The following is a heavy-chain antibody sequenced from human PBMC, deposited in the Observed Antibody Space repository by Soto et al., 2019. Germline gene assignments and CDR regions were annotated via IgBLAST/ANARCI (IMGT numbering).Heavy chain of an antibody. CDR1: GFTFSSYP. CDR2: LTDSGSST. Sequence: EIQLLESGGGLVQPGGSLRLSCAASGFTFSSYPMNWVRQAPGKGLEWLSGLTDSGSSTYYADSVKGRFTISRDNSKNTLYLQMNSLRAEDTAVYYCAKVSTSVAAPWYFDYWGQGTLVTVSS. V-gene: IGHV3-23*01. D-gene: IGHD6-19*01. CDR3: AKVSTSVAAPWYFDY. J-gene: IGHJ4*02.